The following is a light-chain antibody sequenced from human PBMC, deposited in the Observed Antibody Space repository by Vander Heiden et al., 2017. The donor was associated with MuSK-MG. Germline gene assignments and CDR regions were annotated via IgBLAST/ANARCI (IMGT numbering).Light chain of an antibody. V-gene: IGLV6-57*03. CDR2: EDN. J-gene: IGLJ2*01. CDR1: SGSIASNY. CDR3: QSYDSSNPLVV. Sequence: NFMLTQPHSVSESPGKTVTISCTRSSGSIASNYVQWYQQRPGSAPTTVIYEDNQRPSGVPDRFSGSIDSSSNSASLTISGLKTEDEADYYCQSYDSSNPLVVFGGGTKLTGL.